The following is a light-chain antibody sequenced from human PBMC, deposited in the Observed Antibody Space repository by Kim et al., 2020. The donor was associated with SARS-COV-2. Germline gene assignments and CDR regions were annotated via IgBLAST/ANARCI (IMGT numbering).Light chain of an antibody. V-gene: IGKV3-20*01. CDR2: GAS. Sequence: EIVLTQPPGTLSLSPGEGATLSCRASQSVSSSYLAWYQQKPGQAPRLLIYGASSRAAAIPGRFSGSGSGTDFTLTISRLEPEDFAVYYCQQYHGSPWTFGQGTKVDIK. CDR3: QQYHGSPWT. J-gene: IGKJ1*01. CDR1: QSVSSSY.